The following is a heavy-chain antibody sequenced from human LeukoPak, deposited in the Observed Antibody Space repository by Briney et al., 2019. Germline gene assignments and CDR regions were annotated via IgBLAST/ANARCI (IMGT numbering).Heavy chain of an antibody. CDR2: IYPGDSDT. J-gene: IGHJ3*02. V-gene: IGHV5-51*01. D-gene: IGHD3-10*01. CDR3: GRQSGYGSGSYDAFDI. Sequence: GVALQIYCQGYGYGFTRYWIGWARPVPGKGMGWMGIIYPGDSDTGYRTSIQGQVTISAEKSIRSTYLQWSSIEASDTARYYSGRQSGYGSGSYDAFDIWGQGTMVTVSS. CDR1: GYGFTRYW.